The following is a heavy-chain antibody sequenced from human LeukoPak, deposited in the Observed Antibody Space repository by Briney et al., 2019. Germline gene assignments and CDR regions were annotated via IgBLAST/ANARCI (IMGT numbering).Heavy chain of an antibody. Sequence: PGGFLRLSCAASTFAFSNYGMHWVRQAPGKGLEWVAFIQYDGRNKYYADSVKGRFTISRDNSKNTLYLQMNSLRAADTAVYSCAKVMGQLEVGVDYWGQGTLVTVSS. J-gene: IGHJ4*02. CDR2: IQYDGRNK. CDR1: TFAFSNYG. V-gene: IGHV3-30*02. CDR3: AKVMGQLEVGVDY. D-gene: IGHD6-6*01.